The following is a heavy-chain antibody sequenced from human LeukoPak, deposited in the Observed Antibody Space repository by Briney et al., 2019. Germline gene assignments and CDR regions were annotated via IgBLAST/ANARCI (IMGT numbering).Heavy chain of an antibody. CDR2: ISYDGSNK. J-gene: IGHJ6*04. D-gene: IGHD3-9*01. CDR1: GFTFSSYA. Sequence: GGSLRLSCAASGFTFSSYAMHWVRQAPGKGLEWVAVISYDGSNKYYADSVKGRFTISRDNSKNTLYLQMNSLRAEDTAVYYCARAALGYFDWLAGMDVWGKGTTVTVSS. V-gene: IGHV3-30*04. CDR3: ARAALGYFDWLAGMDV.